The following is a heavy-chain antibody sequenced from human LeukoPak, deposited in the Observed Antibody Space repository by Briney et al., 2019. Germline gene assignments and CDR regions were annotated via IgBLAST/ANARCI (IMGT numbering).Heavy chain of an antibody. V-gene: IGHV3-30*18. CDR2: ISYDGSNK. Sequence: GGSLSLSCAASGFTFSSYGMHWVRQASGKGLEWVAVISYDGSNKYYADSVKGRFTISRDNSKSTLYLQMNSLRAEDTAVYYCAKDLNWGSHYWGQGTLVTVSS. CDR1: GFTFSSYG. CDR3: AKDLNWGSHY. D-gene: IGHD7-27*01. J-gene: IGHJ4*02.